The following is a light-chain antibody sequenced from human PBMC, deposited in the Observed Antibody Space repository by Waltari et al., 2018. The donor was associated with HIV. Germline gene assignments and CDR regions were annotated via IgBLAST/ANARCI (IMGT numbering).Light chain of an antibody. J-gene: IGKJ2*01. CDR1: QGIGND. CDR3: LQDYSWPYT. V-gene: IGKV1-6*01. Sequence: AIQMTQSPTSLSASVGDRVTITCRESQGIGNDIRWYQQKPGMAPRVLIYGASISQTGVPARFSGSGSGAHFILTISSLQAEDLATYYCLQDYSWPYTFGQGTKVEIK. CDR2: GAS.